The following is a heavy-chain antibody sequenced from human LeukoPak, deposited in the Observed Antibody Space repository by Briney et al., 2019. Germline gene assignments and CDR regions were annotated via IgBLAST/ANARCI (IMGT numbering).Heavy chain of an antibody. V-gene: IGHV3-74*01. Sequence: PGGSLRLSCGASEFIFSSYSMNWVRQAPGKGLVWVSRINSDGSSTSYADSVKGRFTISRDNAKNTLYLQMNSLRAEDTAVYYCAREGVWRQQLVDYYYGMDVRGQGTTVTVSS. J-gene: IGHJ6*02. D-gene: IGHD6-13*01. CDR3: AREGVWRQQLVDYYYGMDV. CDR2: INSDGSST. CDR1: EFIFSSYS.